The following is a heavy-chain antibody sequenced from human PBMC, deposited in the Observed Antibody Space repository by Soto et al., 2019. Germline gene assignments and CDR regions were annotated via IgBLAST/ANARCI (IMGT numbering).Heavy chain of an antibody. CDR2: VYHSGST. V-gene: IGHV4-61*05. CDR3: TSSYSTSSSPDY. CDR1: GDSISNLDYF. J-gene: IGHJ4*02. Sequence: SETLSLTCSVSGDSISNLDYFWAWIRQPPGQALEYIGYVYHSGSTNYNPSLKSRVSMSVDVSRNHFSLTLHSVTAADTAVYFCTSSYSTSSSPDYWGQGTLVTVSS. D-gene: IGHD6-6*01.